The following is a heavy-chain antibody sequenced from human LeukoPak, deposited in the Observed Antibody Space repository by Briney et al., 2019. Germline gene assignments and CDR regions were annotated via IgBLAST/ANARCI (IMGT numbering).Heavy chain of an antibody. J-gene: IGHJ5*02. CDR2: IYSTGST. V-gene: IGHV3-66*04. D-gene: IGHD2-2*01. CDR1: GFTVSSNS. Sequence: PGGSLRLSCTVSGFTVSSNSMSWVRQAPGKGLEWVSFIYSTGSTHNSDSVKGRFTISRDNSKNTLYLQMNSLRAEDTAVYYCARQLGYCSSTSCYAGIWLGLSWFDPWGQGTLVTVSS. CDR3: ARQLGYCSSTSCYAGIWLGLSWFDP.